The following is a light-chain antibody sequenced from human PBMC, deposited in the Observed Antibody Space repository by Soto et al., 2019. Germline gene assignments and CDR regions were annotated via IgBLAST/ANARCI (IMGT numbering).Light chain of an antibody. CDR2: EVS. CDR3: SSYTSSSTPPYG. CDR1: SSDVGGYNY. Sequence: QSALTQPASVSGSPGQSITISCTGTSSDVGGYNYVSWYQQLPGKAPKLLIYEVSNRPSEVSNRFSGSKSGNTASLTISGLQAEDEADYYCSSYTSSSTPPYGFGTGTKVTVL. J-gene: IGLJ1*01. V-gene: IGLV2-14*01.